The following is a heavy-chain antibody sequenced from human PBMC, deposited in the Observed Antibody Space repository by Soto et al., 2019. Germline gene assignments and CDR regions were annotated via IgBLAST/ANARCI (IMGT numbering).Heavy chain of an antibody. CDR3: ARDRGTVSKLIWFDP. D-gene: IGHD3-10*01. CDR2: TTYTGNT. Sequence: PSETLSLTCLVYGRSTTTYYSSWIRQFAGKGLEGIAYTTYTGNTNSTPSRKSRVTISLDTSKNQFSLKLSSVTAADTAVYYCARDRGTVSKLIWFDPWGRGTRGTVPQ. CDR1: GRSTTTYY. V-gene: IGHV4-59*13. J-gene: IGHJ5*02.